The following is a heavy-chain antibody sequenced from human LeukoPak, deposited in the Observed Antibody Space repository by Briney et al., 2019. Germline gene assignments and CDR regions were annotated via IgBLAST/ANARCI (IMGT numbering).Heavy chain of an antibody. CDR1: GFTFSSYS. J-gene: IGHJ4*02. V-gene: IGHV3-21*01. D-gene: IGHD3-22*01. Sequence: PGGSLRLSCAASGFTFSSYSMNWVRQAPGKGLEWVSSISSSSSYIYYADSVKGLFTISRDNAKNSLYLQMNSLRAEDTAVYYCAREAEPYYYDSSGYCDYWGQGTLVTVSS. CDR2: ISSSSSYI. CDR3: AREAEPYYYDSSGYCDY.